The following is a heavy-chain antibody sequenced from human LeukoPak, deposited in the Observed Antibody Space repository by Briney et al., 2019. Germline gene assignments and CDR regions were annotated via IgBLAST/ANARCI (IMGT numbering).Heavy chain of an antibody. CDR2: IYYSGNT. D-gene: IGHD5-12*01. Sequence: SETLSLTCTVSGGSLSSYYWSWIRQPPGKGLEWIGYIYYSGNTYYNPSLKSRVTISVDTSENQFSLKLNSVTAADTAVYYCARGWGWQRLHFWGQGTLVTVSS. V-gene: IGHV4-59*12. CDR3: ARGWGWQRLHF. J-gene: IGHJ4*02. CDR1: GGSLSSYY.